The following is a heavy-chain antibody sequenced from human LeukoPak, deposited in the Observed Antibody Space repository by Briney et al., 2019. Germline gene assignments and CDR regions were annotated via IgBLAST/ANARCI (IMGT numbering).Heavy chain of an antibody. Sequence: GGSLRLSCAASGFTFSSYAMSWVRQAPGKGLEWVSAISGSGGSTYYADSVKGRFTISRDNSKNTLYLQMNSPRAEDTAVYYCAKTPYYYGSGNNWFDPWGQGTLVTVSS. V-gene: IGHV3-23*01. CDR2: ISGSGGST. D-gene: IGHD3-10*01. CDR3: AKTPYYYGSGNNWFDP. J-gene: IGHJ5*02. CDR1: GFTFSSYA.